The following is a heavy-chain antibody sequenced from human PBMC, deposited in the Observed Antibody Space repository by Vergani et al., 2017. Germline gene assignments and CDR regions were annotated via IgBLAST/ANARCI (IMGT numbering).Heavy chain of an antibody. CDR1: GASIRSSNYY. J-gene: IGHJ5*02. CDR2: IYYSGST. D-gene: IGHD6-19*01. CDR3: ARHSTVEWLVKLGWIDP. Sequence: QLQLQESGPGLVKPSATLSLTCSVSGASIRSSNYYWGWIRPPPGKGLEWIASIYYSGSTYYNPSLKSRVTISVDTSKTQFSLKLSSVTAADTAVYFGARHSTVEWLVKLGWIDPWGQGILVTVSS. V-gene: IGHV4-39*01.